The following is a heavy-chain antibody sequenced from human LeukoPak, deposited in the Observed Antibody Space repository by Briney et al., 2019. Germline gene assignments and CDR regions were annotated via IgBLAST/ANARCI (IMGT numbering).Heavy chain of an antibody. D-gene: IGHD3-9*01. Sequence: SVKVSCKASGGTFSSYATSWVRQAPGQGLEWMGGIIPIFGTADYAQKFQGRVTITADKSTSTAYMELSSLRSEDTAVYYCARGEFGYFDWLLSNYYGMDVWGKGTTVTVSS. J-gene: IGHJ6*04. CDR2: IIPIFGTA. CDR1: GGTFSSYA. V-gene: IGHV1-69*06. CDR3: ARGEFGYFDWLLSNYYGMDV.